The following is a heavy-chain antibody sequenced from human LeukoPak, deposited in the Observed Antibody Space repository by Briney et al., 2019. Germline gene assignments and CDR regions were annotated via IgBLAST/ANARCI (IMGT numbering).Heavy chain of an antibody. CDR3: ARGEVRGVTSYYYYGMDV. Sequence: ASVKVSCKASGYTFTSYGISWVRQAPGQGLEWMGWISAYNGNTNYAQKLQGRVTMTTDTSTSTAYMELRSLRSDDTAVYYCARGEVRGVTSYYYYGMDVWGKGTTVTVSS. V-gene: IGHV1-18*04. J-gene: IGHJ6*04. D-gene: IGHD3-10*01. CDR2: ISAYNGNT. CDR1: GYTFTSYG.